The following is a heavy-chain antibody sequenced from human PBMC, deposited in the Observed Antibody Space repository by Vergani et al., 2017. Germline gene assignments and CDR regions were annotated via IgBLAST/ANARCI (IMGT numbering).Heavy chain of an antibody. Sequence: QLQLQESGPGLVKPSETLSLTCTVSGGSISSSSYYWGWIRQPPGKGLEWIGSIYYSGRTYYNPSLKSRVTISVDTSKNQFSLKLSSVTAADTAVYYCARRRGGYYYDSSGYYWGGDYFDYWGQGTLVTVSS. J-gene: IGHJ4*02. V-gene: IGHV4-39*01. CDR2: IYYSGRT. CDR3: ARRRGGYYYDSSGYYWGGDYFDY. CDR1: GGSISSSSYY. D-gene: IGHD3-22*01.